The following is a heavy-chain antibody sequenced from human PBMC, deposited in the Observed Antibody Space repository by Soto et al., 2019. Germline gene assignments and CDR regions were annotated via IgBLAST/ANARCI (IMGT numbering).Heavy chain of an antibody. CDR2: ISYDGNDR. V-gene: IGHV3-30*03. J-gene: IGHJ4*02. Sequence: QVQLVESGGGVVQPGRSLTVSCAASGFTFSNYGMDWVRQPPGKGLEWVAVISYDGNDRHYTDSVKGRFTISRDNSKKTLYLQMNSLRAEDTAVYYYAQNVDGSPFEYWVQGTLVTVSS. CDR1: GFTFSNYG. CDR3: AQNVDGSPFEY.